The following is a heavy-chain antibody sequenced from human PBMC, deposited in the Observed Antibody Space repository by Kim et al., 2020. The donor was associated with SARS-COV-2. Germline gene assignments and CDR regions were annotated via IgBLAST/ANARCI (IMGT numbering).Heavy chain of an antibody. CDR3: ARDETMIVGAFDI. V-gene: IGHV1-18*01. Sequence: YAQKLQGRVTMTTDTSTSTAYMELRSLRSDDTAVYYCARDETMIVGAFDIWGQGTMVTVSS. J-gene: IGHJ3*02. D-gene: IGHD3-22*01.